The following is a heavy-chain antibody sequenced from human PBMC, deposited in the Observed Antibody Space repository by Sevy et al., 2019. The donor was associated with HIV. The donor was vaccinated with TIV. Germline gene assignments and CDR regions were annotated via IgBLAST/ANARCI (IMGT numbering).Heavy chain of an antibody. CDR1: GFTVSGNY. CDR2: IFSGGNT. CDR3: ASAVEDYSDSSAWDWYFDL. V-gene: IGHV3-66*01. D-gene: IGHD3-22*01. J-gene: IGHJ2*01. Sequence: GGSLRLSCAASGFTVSGNYMSWVRQAPGKGLEWVSGIFSGGNTHFADSVKGRFTISRDNSKNTLSLQMNSLSAGDTAVYYSASAVEDYSDSSAWDWYFDLWGRGTLVTVSS.